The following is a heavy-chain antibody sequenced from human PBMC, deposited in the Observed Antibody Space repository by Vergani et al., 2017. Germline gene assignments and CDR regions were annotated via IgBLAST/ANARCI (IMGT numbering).Heavy chain of an antibody. Sequence: QVQILQSGGGVVQPGGSLRLSCIASGFTFRIYGMHWVRQAPGKGLEWVAFIRYDGTKRFYGDSVKGRFTISRDNSQTTVFLQMNSLRADDSAVYYCTKARQYDSDNFHDSWGQGALVTVAS. CDR3: TKARQYDSDNFHDS. D-gene: IGHD3-22*01. J-gene: IGHJ1*01. CDR1: GFTFRIYG. V-gene: IGHV3-30*02. CDR2: IRYDGTKR.